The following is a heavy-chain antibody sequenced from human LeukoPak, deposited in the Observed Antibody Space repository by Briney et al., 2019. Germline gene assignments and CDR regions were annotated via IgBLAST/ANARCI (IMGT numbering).Heavy chain of an antibody. Sequence: ASVKVSCKASGYTFSSYTMHWVRQAPGQRLEWMGLVNAGNGNTKYSQKFQGRVTITRDTSATIVYMELSSLRSDDTAVYYCARPNTAVEVDKELEYWGQGTLVTVSS. CDR1: GYTFSSYT. CDR2: VNAGNGNT. J-gene: IGHJ4*02. D-gene: IGHD5-12*01. V-gene: IGHV1-3*01. CDR3: ARPNTAVEVDKELEY.